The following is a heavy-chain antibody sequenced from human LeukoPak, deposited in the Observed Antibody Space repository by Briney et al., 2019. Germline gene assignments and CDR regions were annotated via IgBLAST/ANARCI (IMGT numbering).Heavy chain of an antibody. D-gene: IGHD2-2*01. CDR2: ISSSGSTI. CDR1: GFTFSDYY. Sequence: GGSLRLSCAASGFTFSDYYVTWVRQAPGKGLDWVSYISSSGSTIYYADSVKGRLTISRDNSKNSLYLQMNSLRAEDTAVYYCARVPPAMYCTSTSCSDYYYYMDVWGKGTTVTVTS. CDR3: ARVPPAMYCTSTSCSDYYYYMDV. J-gene: IGHJ6*03. V-gene: IGHV3-11*04.